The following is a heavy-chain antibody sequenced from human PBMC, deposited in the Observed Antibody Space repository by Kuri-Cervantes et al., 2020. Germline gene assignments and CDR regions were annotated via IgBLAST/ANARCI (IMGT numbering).Heavy chain of an antibody. CDR1: GFTVSSNY. V-gene: IGHV3-66*02. CDR3: AKEPIVMTGRNAFNV. Sequence: GESLKISCAASGFTVSSNYMSWVRQAPGKGLEWVSVIYSGGSTYYADSVKGRFTISRDDSRNTLYLQMNSLTTDDTAMYYCAKEPIVMTGRNAFNVWGQGTMVTVSS. CDR2: IYSGGST. D-gene: IGHD3-9*01. J-gene: IGHJ3*01.